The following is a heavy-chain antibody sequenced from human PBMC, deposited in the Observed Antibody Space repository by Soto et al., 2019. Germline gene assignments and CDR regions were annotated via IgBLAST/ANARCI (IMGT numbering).Heavy chain of an antibody. CDR3: AFDLNAGLVYFDN. V-gene: IGHV1-69*02. CDR2: IIPILGLP. J-gene: IGHJ4*02. D-gene: IGHD2-8*01. CDR1: GDTLSTYT. Sequence: QVQLVQSGAEVKKPGPSMKVSCKVSGDTLSTYTISWVRQAPGQGLEWMGRIIPILGLPNHSQRFQGRVTITADKSTSTSYLEMTGLRSEDTAVYYYAFDLNAGLVYFDNWGQGTQRTVSS.